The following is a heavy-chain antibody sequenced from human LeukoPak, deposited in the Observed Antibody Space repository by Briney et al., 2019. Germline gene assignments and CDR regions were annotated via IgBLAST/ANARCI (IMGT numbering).Heavy chain of an antibody. Sequence: GSLRLSCAASGFIFSSYWMYWVRQPPGKGLEWIGEMYLSGTTHSNPSVKSRVTISIDKSKNQFFLNLSSVTAADTAVYYCAGLVGRYSSGLYYYYFDYWGQGTLVTVSS. J-gene: IGHJ4*02. CDR2: MYLSGTT. CDR1: GFIFSSYW. D-gene: IGHD3-22*01. CDR3: AGLVGRYSSGLYYYYFDY. V-gene: IGHV4-4*02.